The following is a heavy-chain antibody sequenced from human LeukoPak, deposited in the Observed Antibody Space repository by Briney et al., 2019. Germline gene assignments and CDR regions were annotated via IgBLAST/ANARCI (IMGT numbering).Heavy chain of an antibody. Sequence: PSVKPSCKASGGTPTSYAISWVRQAPGQGLEWMGGIIPIVATANHAQKFQGRVTITTDESTSTAYMELSSLRSEDTAVYYCARDSGSYHGDYWGQGTLVTVSS. D-gene: IGHD1-26*01. J-gene: IGHJ4*02. CDR2: IIPIVATA. V-gene: IGHV1-69*05. CDR1: GGTPTSYA. CDR3: ARDSGSYHGDY.